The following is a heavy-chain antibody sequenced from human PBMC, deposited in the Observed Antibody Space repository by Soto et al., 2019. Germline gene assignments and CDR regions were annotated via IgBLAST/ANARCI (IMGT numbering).Heavy chain of an antibody. CDR2: ISYDGSNK. D-gene: IGHD1-7*01. J-gene: IGHJ3*02. CDR1: GFTFSSYG. V-gene: IGHV3-30*18. CDR3: AKLPSTKTGTTAFDI. Sequence: QVQLVESGGGVVQPGRSLRLSCAASGFTFSSYGMHWVRQAPGKGLEWVAVISYDGSNKYYADSVKGRFTISRDNSKNTLYLQMNSLRAEDTAVYYCAKLPSTKTGTTAFDIWGQGTMVTVSS.